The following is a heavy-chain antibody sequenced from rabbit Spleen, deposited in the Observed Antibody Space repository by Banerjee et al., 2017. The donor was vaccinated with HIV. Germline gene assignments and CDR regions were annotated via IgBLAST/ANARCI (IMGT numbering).Heavy chain of an antibody. D-gene: IGHD4-2*01. CDR2: IYGGSSEPI. CDR1: GFTVSTSYW. J-gene: IGHJ4*01. Sequence: QEQLVESGGGLVQPEGSLTHTCTASGFTVSTSYWIRWVRQAPGKGLEWIACIYGGSSEPIWYANWAKGRFTISKTSSTTVTLQMTSLTGADTATYFCERILAGGGWYGGLWGQGTLVTVS. CDR3: ERILAGGGWYGGL. V-gene: IGHV1S45*01.